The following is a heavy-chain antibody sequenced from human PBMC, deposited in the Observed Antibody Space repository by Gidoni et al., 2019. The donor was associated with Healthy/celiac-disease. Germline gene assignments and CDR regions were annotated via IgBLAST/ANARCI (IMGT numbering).Heavy chain of an antibody. CDR2: INPNSGGT. Sequence: QVQLVQSGAEVKKPGASVKVSCKASGSTFTGYYMHWVRQAPGQGLEWMGWINPNSGGTNYAQKFQGRGTMTRDTSISTAYMELSRLRSDDTAVYYCARVGASGSSGWYFHVDGGWFDPWGQGTLVTVSS. J-gene: IGHJ5*02. CDR3: ARVGASGSSGWYFHVDGGWFDP. V-gene: IGHV1-2*02. CDR1: GSTFTGYY. D-gene: IGHD6-19*01.